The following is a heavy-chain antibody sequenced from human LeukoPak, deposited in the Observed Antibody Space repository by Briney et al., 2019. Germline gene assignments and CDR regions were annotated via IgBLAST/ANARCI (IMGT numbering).Heavy chain of an antibody. CDR1: GFTFSTYG. CDR3: AEDGSSGWFFDY. D-gene: IGHD6-19*01. J-gene: IGHJ4*02. CDR2: IGHDGSHN. V-gene: IGHV3-30*02. Sequence: GGSLRLSCVASGFTFSTYGMHWVRQAPGKGLEWVAFIGHDGSHNYCADTVKGRLSVSRDNSNNTLYLQMNTLRPEDTAVYYCAEDGSSGWFFDYWGQGTPVTVSS.